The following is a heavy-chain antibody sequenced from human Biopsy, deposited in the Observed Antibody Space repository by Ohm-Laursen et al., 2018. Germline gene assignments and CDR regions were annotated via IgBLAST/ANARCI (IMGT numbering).Heavy chain of an antibody. V-gene: IGHV3-30*18. D-gene: IGHD4-11*01. CDR3: AKDEKRWDYSNYFSWHIDL. CDR1: GFTFPSFG. J-gene: IGHJ2*01. CDR2: ISHDGSGE. Sequence: RLFRAGSGFTFPSFGMDWVRQAPGEGLEWLVIISHDGSGEYYADSLKGRFTISRDNPKNTLDLQMNSLRAEDMAVYYCAKDEKRWDYSNYFSWHIDLWGRGTLVTVSS.